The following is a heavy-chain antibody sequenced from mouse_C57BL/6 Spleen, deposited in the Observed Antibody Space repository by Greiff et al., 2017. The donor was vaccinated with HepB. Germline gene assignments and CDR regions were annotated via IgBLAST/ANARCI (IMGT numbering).Heavy chain of an antibody. CDR3: ARSDYYGSSPFAMDY. CDR2: INPNYGTT. J-gene: IGHJ4*01. D-gene: IGHD1-1*01. V-gene: IGHV1-39*01. Sequence: VQLKQSGPELVKPGASVKISCKASGYSFTDYNMNWVKQSNGKSLEWIGVINPNYGTTSYNQKFKGKATLTVDQSSSTAYMQLNSLTSEDSAGYYWARSDYYGSSPFAMDYWGQGTSVTVSS. CDR1: GYSFTDYN.